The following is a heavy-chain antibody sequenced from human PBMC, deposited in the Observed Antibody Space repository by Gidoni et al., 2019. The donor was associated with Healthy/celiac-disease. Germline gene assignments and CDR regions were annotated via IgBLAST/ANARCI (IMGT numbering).Heavy chain of an antibody. V-gene: IGHV3-11*01. CDR1: GFTFSDYY. CDR3: ARDSSSPDWYFDL. Sequence: QVQLFESGGGLVKPVCSLRLSCPASGFTFSDYYMSWIRQAPGKGLEWVSYISSSGSTIYYADSVKGRFTISRDNAKNSLYLQMNSLRAEDTTVYYCARDSSSPDWYFDLWGRGTLVTVSS. J-gene: IGHJ2*01. CDR2: ISSSGSTI. D-gene: IGHD6-13*01.